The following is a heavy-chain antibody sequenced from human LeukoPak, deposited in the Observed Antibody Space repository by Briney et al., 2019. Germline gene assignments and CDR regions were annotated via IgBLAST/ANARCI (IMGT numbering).Heavy chain of an antibody. CDR2: ISVYNGNT. J-gene: IGHJ3*02. CDR1: GYTFTSYG. Sequence: ASVKVSCKASGYTFTSYGISWVRQAPGQVLEWMGWISVYNGNTNYAQKLQGRVTMTTDTSTSTAYMELRSLRSDDTAVYYCASPYCSGGTCYAHDAFDIWGQGTMVTVSS. CDR3: ASPYCSGGTCYAHDAFDI. D-gene: IGHD2-15*01. V-gene: IGHV1-18*01.